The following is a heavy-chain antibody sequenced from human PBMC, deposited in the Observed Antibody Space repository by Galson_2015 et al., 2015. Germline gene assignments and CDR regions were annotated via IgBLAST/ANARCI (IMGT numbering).Heavy chain of an antibody. J-gene: IGHJ5*02. CDR3: AKDFTTMVGRANWFDP. Sequence: SLRLSCAASGFTFSSYAMSWVLQAPGKGPEWVSAISGSGGSTYYADSVKGRFTISRDNSKNTLYLQMNSLRAEDTAVYYCAKDFTTMVGRANWFDPWGQGTLVTVSS. D-gene: IGHD3-10*01. CDR2: ISGSGGST. V-gene: IGHV3-23*01. CDR1: GFTFSSYA.